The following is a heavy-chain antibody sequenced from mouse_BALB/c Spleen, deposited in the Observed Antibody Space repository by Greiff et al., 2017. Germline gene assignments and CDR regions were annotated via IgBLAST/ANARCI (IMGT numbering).Heavy chain of an antibody. Sequence: EVQLQQSGPELVKPGASVKMSCKASGYTFTDYYMDWVKQSHGESFEWIGRVNPYNGGTSYNQKFKGKATLTVDKSSSTAYMELNSLTSEDSAVYYCARGGYYWYFDVWGAGTTVTVSS. CDR1: GYTFTDYY. D-gene: IGHD1-1*02. J-gene: IGHJ1*01. V-gene: IGHV1-19*01. CDR2: VNPYNGGT. CDR3: ARGGYYWYFDV.